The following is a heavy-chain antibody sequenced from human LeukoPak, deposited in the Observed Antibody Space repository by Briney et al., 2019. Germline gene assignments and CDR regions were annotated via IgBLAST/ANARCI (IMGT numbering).Heavy chain of an antibody. CDR1: GGSISSYY. V-gene: IGHV4-39*01. CDR2: IYYSGST. J-gene: IGHJ4*02. Sequence: PSETLSLTCTVSGGSISSYYWGWIRQPPGKGLEWIGSIYYSGSTYYNPSLKSRVTISVDTSKNQFSLKLSSVTAADTAVYYCARQNVRRAAFDYWGQGTLVTVSS. CDR3: ARQNVRRAAFDY.